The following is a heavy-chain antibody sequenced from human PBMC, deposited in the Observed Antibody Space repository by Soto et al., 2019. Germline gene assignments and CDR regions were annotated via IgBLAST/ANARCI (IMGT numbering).Heavy chain of an antibody. CDR3: ARLHDYSNFWFDP. V-gene: IGHV3-7*01. CDR2: IKQDGSEK. J-gene: IGHJ5*02. Sequence: GGSLRLSCAASGFTFSSYWMSWVRQAPGRGLEWVANIKQDGSEKYYVDSVKGRFTITRDNAKNSLYLQMNSLRAEDTAVYYCARLHDYSNFWFDPWGQGTLVTVSS. D-gene: IGHD4-4*01. CDR1: GFTFSSYW.